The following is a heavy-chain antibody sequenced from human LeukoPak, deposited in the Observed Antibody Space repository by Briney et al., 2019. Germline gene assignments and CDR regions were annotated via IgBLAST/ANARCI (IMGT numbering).Heavy chain of an antibody. CDR1: GGSFSGYY. CDR3: ARGSGYCSGGSCYGDFDY. D-gene: IGHD2-15*01. Sequence: SETLSLTCAVYGGSFSGYYWSWIRQPPGKGLEWMGEHNHSGSTNYNPSLKSRVTISVDTSKNQFSLKLSSVTAADTAVYYCARGSGYCSGGSCYGDFDYWGQGTLVSVSS. V-gene: IGHV4-34*01. J-gene: IGHJ4*02. CDR2: HNHSGST.